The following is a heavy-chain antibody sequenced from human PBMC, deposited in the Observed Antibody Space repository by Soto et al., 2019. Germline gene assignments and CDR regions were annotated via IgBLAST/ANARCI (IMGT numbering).Heavy chain of an antibody. CDR2: IFQSGST. D-gene: IGHD6-19*01. Sequence: QVQLQESGPGLVEPSGTLSLTCGVSGGTIRSPDWWTWVRQPPGKGLEWIGEIFQSGSTNYTPSLESRVTISVAKSKHQFSLTLTSVTAADTAVYFCARGRGRYSSGWSWFDPWGQGILVTVSS. CDR1: GGTIRSPDW. V-gene: IGHV4-4*02. J-gene: IGHJ5*02. CDR3: ARGRGRYSSGWSWFDP.